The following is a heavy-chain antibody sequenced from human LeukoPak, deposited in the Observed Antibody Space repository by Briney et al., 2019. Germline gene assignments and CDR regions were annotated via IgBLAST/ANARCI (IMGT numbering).Heavy chain of an antibody. D-gene: IGHD3-10*01. CDR1: GYTFTSYD. CDR3: ARGRKMVRGAYNWFDP. V-gene: IGHV1-8*01. J-gene: IGHJ5*02. CDR2: MNPNSGNT. Sequence: ASVKVSCKASGYTFTSYDINWARQATGQGLEWMGWMNPNSGNTGYAQRFQGRVTMTRNTSISTAYMELSSLRSEDTAVYYCARGRKMVRGAYNWFDPWGQGTLVTVSS.